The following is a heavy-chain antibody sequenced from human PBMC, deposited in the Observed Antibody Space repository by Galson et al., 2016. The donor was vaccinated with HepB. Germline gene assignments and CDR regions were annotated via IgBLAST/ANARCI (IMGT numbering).Heavy chain of an antibody. J-gene: IGHJ4*02. CDR1: GFTFSSYA. V-gene: IGHV3-23*01. Sequence: SLRLSCAASGFTFSSYAMSWVRQSPGEGPEWVSSISSSGEHISYADSVKGRFTISRDNSKNTVSLLMISLRADDTAIYYCAKVGFSDLDYWGQGTLVTVSS. D-gene: IGHD1-26*01. CDR2: ISSSGEHI. CDR3: AKVGFSDLDY.